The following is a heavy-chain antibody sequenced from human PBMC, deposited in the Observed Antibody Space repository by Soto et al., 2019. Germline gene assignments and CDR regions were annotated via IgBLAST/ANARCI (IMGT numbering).Heavy chain of an antibody. CDR2: ISSSSSYI. J-gene: IGHJ4*02. Sequence: GGSLRLSCAASGFTFSSYSMNWVRQAPGKGLEWVSSISSSSSYIYYADSVKGRFTISRDNAKNSLYLQMNSLRAEDTAVYYCARDPPSAREEYCSGGSCYHTGDYWGQGTLVTVSS. V-gene: IGHV3-21*01. CDR3: ARDPPSAREEYCSGGSCYHTGDY. D-gene: IGHD2-15*01. CDR1: GFTFSSYS.